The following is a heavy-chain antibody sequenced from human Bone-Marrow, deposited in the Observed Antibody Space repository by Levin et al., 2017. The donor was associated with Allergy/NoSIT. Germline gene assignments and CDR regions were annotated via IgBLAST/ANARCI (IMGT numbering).Heavy chain of an antibody. D-gene: IGHD2-2*01. J-gene: IGHJ6*02. CDR3: ARSGYCNRVSCQGAYYYGMDV. CDR2: INPHSGGT. CDR1: GYIFSVYY. V-gene: IGHV1-2*02. Sequence: ASVKVSCKASGYIFSVYYIQWVRQAPGQGLEWMGWINPHSGGTNYAQKFQGRVTMTRDTSITTAYMELNRLTSDDTAVYYCARSGYCNRVSCQGAYYYGMDVWGQGTTVTVSS.